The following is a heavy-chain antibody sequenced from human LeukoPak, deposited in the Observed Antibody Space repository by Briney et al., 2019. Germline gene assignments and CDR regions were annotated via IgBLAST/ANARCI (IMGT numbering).Heavy chain of an antibody. CDR2: ISWNSASI. Sequence: LTGGSLRLSCAASGFSFDEYSMHWVRQPAGKGLEWVSGISWNSASIDYADSVKGRFTISRDNTRRSLYLQMNSLKPEDSAFYYCAKGARKQQLVYSDYWGQGTLVTVSS. V-gene: IGHV3-9*01. CDR1: GFSFDEYS. D-gene: IGHD6-13*01. J-gene: IGHJ4*02. CDR3: AKGARKQQLVYSDY.